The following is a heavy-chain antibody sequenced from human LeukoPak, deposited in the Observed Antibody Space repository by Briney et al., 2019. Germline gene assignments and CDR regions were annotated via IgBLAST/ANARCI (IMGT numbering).Heavy chain of an antibody. CDR2: MNPNSGNT. CDR3: AREYSSSSGDY. V-gene: IGHV1-8*03. J-gene: IGHJ4*02. D-gene: IGHD6-6*01. CDR1: GYTFTSHD. Sequence: GASVKVSCKASGYTFTSHDINWVRQATGQGLEWMGWMNPNSGNTGYAQKFQGRVTITRNTSISTAYMELSSLRSEDTAVYYCAREYSSSSGDYWGQGTLVTASS.